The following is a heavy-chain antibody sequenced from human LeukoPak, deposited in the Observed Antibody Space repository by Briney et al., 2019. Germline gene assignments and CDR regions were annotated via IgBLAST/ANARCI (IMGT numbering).Heavy chain of an antibody. CDR3: ARDKGGTGTNWFDP. D-gene: IGHD1-1*01. CDR2: IKQDGSEK. Sequence: PGGSLRLSCAASGFTFSSYWMSWVRQAPGKGLEWVANIKQDGSEKYYVDSVKGRFTISRDNAKNSLYLQMNSLRAEDTAVYYCARDKGGTGTNWFDPWDQGTLVTVSS. CDR1: GFTFSSYW. J-gene: IGHJ5*02. V-gene: IGHV3-7*01.